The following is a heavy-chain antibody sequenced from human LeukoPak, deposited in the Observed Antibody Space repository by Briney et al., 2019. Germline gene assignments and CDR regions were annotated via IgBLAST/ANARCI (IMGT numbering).Heavy chain of an antibody. Sequence: GGPLRLSCAASGFTFSSYWMSWVRQAPGKGLEWVANIKQDGSEKYYVDSVRGRFTISRDNAKNSLYLQMNSLRAEDTAVYYCARDNLSMVRGVTLFDYWGQGTLVTVSS. CDR1: GFTFSSYW. D-gene: IGHD3-10*01. V-gene: IGHV3-7*01. CDR2: IKQDGSEK. J-gene: IGHJ4*02. CDR3: ARDNLSMVRGVTLFDY.